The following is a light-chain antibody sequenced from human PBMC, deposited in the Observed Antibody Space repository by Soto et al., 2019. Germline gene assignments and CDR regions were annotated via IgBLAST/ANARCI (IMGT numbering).Light chain of an antibody. CDR1: SSDVGSYNL. CDR2: EGS. CDR3: CSYAGSSTVV. V-gene: IGLV2-23*01. Sequence: QSALTQPASLSGSPGQSITISCTGTSSDVGSYNLVSWYQQHPGKAPKLMIYEGSKRPSGVSNRFSGSKSGNTASLTLSGLQAEDEADYYCCSYAGSSTVVFGGGTKLTVL. J-gene: IGLJ2*01.